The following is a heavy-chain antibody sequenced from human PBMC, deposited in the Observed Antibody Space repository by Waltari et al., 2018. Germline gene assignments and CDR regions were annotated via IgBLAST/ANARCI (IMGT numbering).Heavy chain of an antibody. CDR1: GFTVNTYY. D-gene: IGHD2-15*01. Sequence: EVQLMESGGGLIQPGGSLRLSCVVSGFTVNTYYMSWVRQAPGKGPEWVSVSYSGGTTYYADSVKGRFTVTRDDSKNTLYLQMSSLIVDDTAVYFCVRPLTPYSFDAFDLWGQGTVVTVSS. CDR3: VRPLTPYSFDAFDL. J-gene: IGHJ3*01. V-gene: IGHV3-53*01. CDR2: SYSGGTT.